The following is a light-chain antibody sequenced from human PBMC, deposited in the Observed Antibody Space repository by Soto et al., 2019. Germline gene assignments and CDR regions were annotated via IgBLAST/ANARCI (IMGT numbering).Light chain of an antibody. Sequence: EIVMTQSPATLSVSPGERATLSCRASQSVSSNLAWYQHKPGQAPRLLIYAASTRAAGVPARFSGSGSGTDFTLTISSLQSEDFAFYYCQMYTNWPPWTFGQGTKVEI. CDR1: QSVSSN. CDR2: AAS. V-gene: IGKV3-15*01. J-gene: IGKJ1*01. CDR3: QMYTNWPPWT.